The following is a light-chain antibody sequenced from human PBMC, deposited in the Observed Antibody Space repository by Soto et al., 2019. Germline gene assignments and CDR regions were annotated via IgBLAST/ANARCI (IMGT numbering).Light chain of an antibody. CDR2: GAS. CDR1: QSVSRN. J-gene: IGKJ1*01. CDR3: QQYNNWPPRT. V-gene: IGKV3-15*01. Sequence: EVVRTQSPANLSLSPGQRATLSCRASQSVSRNLAWYQQKPGQAPRLLIYGASTRATGIPARFSGSGSGTEFTLTISSLQSEDFAVYYCQQYNNWPPRTFGQGTKVDIK.